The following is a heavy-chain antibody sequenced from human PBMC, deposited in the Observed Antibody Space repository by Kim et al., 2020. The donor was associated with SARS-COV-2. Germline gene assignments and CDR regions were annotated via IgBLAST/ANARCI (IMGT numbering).Heavy chain of an antibody. D-gene: IGHD3-22*01. CDR2: IYPGDSDT. CDR1: GYSFTSYW. J-gene: IGHJ4*02. V-gene: IGHV5-51*01. Sequence: GESLKISCKGSGYSFTSYWIGWVRQMPGKGLEWMGIIYPGDSDTRYSPSFQGQVTISADKSISTAYLQWSSLKASDTAMYYCARHRAGGGPITMIVVEWSPPDYWGQGTLVTVSS. CDR3: ARHRAGGGPITMIVVEWSPPDY.